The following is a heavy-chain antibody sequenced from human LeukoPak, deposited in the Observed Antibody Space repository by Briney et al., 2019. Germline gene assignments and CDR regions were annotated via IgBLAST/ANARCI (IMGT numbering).Heavy chain of an antibody. D-gene: IGHD6-13*01. Sequence: GGSLRLSCAASGFTVSNKYMSWVRQAPGKGLEWVSVLHSGGGTNYADSVKGRFTISRDNSKNTLYLQMNSLRAEDTAIYYCARGGDSTTWYGFDYWGQGTLVTVSS. CDR1: GFTVSNKY. J-gene: IGHJ4*02. V-gene: IGHV3-53*01. CDR3: ARGGDSTTWYGFDY. CDR2: LHSGGGT.